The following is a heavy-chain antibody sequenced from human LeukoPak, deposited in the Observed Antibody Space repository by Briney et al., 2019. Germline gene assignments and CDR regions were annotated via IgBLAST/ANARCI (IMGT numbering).Heavy chain of an antibody. CDR2: IKQDGSEK. J-gene: IGHJ4*02. D-gene: IGHD3-3*01. CDR3: ARESYDFWSGYPYFDY. V-gene: IGHV3-7*01. Sequence: GGSLRLSCAASGFTFSSYWMSWVRQAPGKGLEWVANIKQDGSEKYYVESVKGRFTISRDNAKNSLYLQMNSLRAEDTAVYYCARESYDFWSGYPYFDYWGQGTLVTVSS. CDR1: GFTFSSYW.